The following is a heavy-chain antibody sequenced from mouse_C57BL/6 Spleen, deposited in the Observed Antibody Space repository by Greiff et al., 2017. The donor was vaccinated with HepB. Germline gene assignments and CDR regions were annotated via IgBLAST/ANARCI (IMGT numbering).Heavy chain of an antibody. V-gene: IGHV5-17*01. J-gene: IGHJ4*01. Sequence: EVKVVESGGGLVKPGASLKLSCAASGFTFSDYGMHWVRQAPEKGLEWVAYISSGSSTIYYADTVKGRFTISRDNAKNTLFLQLTSLRSEDTAMYYCASSNNYYAMDYWGQGTSVTVSS. CDR2: ISSGSSTI. CDR1: GFTFSDYG. CDR3: ASSNNYYAMDY.